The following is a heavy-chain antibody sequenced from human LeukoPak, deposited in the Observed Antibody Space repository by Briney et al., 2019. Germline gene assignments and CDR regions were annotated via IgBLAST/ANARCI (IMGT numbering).Heavy chain of an antibody. V-gene: IGHV3-11*04. Sequence: PGGSLRLSCTASGFTFSDSYMTWIRQAPGKGLEGVSYISNSGREINYADSVKGRFTISRDNAMSSLYLQMNSLRAEDTAVYYCARDPYPTDAPDYWGQGTLVTVSS. CDR3: ARDPYPTDAPDY. D-gene: IGHD4-17*01. CDR2: ISNSGREI. CDR1: GFTFSDSY. J-gene: IGHJ4*02.